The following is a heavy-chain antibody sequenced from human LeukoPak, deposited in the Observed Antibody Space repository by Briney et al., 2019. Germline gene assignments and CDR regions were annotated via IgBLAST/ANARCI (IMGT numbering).Heavy chain of an antibody. CDR3: ALRSEYFQH. Sequence: PSETLSLTCTVSGGSISSSSYYCGWIRQPPGKGLEWIGSIYYSGSTNYNPSLKSRVTISVDTSKNQFSLKLSSVTAADTAVYYCALRSEYFQHWGQGTLVTVSS. CDR1: GGSISSSSYY. V-gene: IGHV4-39*07. J-gene: IGHJ1*01. CDR2: IYYSGST.